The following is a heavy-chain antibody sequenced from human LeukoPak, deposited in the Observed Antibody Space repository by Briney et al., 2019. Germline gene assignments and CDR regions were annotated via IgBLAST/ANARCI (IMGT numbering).Heavy chain of an antibody. D-gene: IGHD3-3*01. J-gene: IGHJ4*02. V-gene: IGHV5-51*01. CDR2: IYPGDSDT. Sequence: GESLKISCKGSGYSFTSYWIGWVRQMPGKGLEWMGIIYPGDSDTRYSPSFQGQVTISADKSISTAYLQWSSLKASDTAMYYCARITKYYDFWSGYYTGMDYFDYWGQGTLVTVSS. CDR3: ARITKYYDFWSGYYTGMDYFDY. CDR1: GYSFTSYW.